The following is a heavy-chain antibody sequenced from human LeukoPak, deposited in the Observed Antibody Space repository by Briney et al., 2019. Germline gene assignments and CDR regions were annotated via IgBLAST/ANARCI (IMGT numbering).Heavy chain of an antibody. Sequence: SETLSLTCTVFGGSISSGSYYWRWIRQPAGKGLEWIGRIYTSGSTNYNPSLKSRVTISVDTSKDQFSLKLSSVTAADTAVYYCARVPDYGDYVGDAFDIWGQGTMVTVSS. D-gene: IGHD4-17*01. CDR2: IYTSGST. J-gene: IGHJ3*02. V-gene: IGHV4-61*02. CDR3: ARVPDYGDYVGDAFDI. CDR1: GGSISSGSYY.